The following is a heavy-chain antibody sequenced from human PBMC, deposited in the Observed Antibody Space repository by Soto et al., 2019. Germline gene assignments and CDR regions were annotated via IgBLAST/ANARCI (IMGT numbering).Heavy chain of an antibody. CDR3: AAGIEYYYDSSGYRPIDY. V-gene: IGHV3-11*06. J-gene: IGHJ4*02. Sequence: GGSLRLSCAASGFTFSDYYMSWIRQAPGKGLEWVSYISSSSSYTNYADSVKGRFTISRDNAKNSLYLQMNSLRAEDTAVYYCAAGIEYYYDSSGYRPIDYWGQGTLVTVSS. D-gene: IGHD3-22*01. CDR2: ISSSSSYT. CDR1: GFTFSDYY.